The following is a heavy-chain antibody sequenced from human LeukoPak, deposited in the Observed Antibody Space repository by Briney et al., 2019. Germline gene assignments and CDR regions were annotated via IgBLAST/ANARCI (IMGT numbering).Heavy chain of an antibody. Sequence: VKVSCKASGGTFSSYAISWVRQAPGQGLEWMGGIIPIFGTANYAQKFQGRVTITADESTSTAYMELSSLRSEDTAVYYCARDYESGTNEYFQHWGQGTLVTVSS. CDR1: GGTFSSYA. D-gene: IGHD3-16*01. CDR3: ARDYESGTNEYFQH. J-gene: IGHJ1*01. CDR2: IIPIFGTA. V-gene: IGHV1-69*01.